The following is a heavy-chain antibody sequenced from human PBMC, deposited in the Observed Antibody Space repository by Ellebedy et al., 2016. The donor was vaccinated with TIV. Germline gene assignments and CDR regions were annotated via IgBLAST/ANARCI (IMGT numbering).Heavy chain of an antibody. CDR1: GFRFAGHA. J-gene: IGHJ5*01. Sequence: GESLKISCAASGFRFAGHAMSWVRQAQGKGLEWVSSITGSGDKTSYRNSVRGRFSISRDNSRDTLYLDMNILRGEDTTLYSCARSEGDSSGWFVTWGQGTVVIVSS. CDR2: ITGSGDKT. D-gene: IGHD3-22*01. V-gene: IGHV3-23*02. CDR3: ARSEGDSSGWFVT.